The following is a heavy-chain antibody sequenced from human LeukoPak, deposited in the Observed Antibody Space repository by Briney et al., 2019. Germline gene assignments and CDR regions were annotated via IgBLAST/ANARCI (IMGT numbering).Heavy chain of an antibody. D-gene: IGHD2-2*01. J-gene: IGHJ5*02. V-gene: IGHV1-2*02. CDR2: INPNSGDT. CDR3: ARVPGGCSSTSCSSP. Sequence: GASVKVSCKASGYAFTAYYMHWVRQAPGQGLEWMGWINPNSGDTNYAQKFQGRVTMTRDTSISTAYMELSSLRSEDTAVYYCARVPGGCSSTSCSSPWGQGTLVTVSS. CDR1: GYAFTAYY.